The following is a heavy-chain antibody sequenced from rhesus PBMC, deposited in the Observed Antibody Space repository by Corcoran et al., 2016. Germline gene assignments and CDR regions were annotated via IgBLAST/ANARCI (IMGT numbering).Heavy chain of an antibody. D-gene: IGHD3-3*01. CDR2: IKRKADCETA. CDR1: GLTFSNSW. J-gene: IGHJ6*01. CDR3: TTDRYYNIWTGYYSGYGLDS. Sequence: EVQLVESGAGLVQPGGSLRLSCSASGLTFSNSWMSWVRQAPGKGQAWVDRIKRKADCETASYAASGKGRFTISRDDSKNTLYLQMNSLKTEDTAVYYCTTDRYYNIWTGYYSGYGLDSWGQGVVVTVSS. V-gene: IGHV3-30*02.